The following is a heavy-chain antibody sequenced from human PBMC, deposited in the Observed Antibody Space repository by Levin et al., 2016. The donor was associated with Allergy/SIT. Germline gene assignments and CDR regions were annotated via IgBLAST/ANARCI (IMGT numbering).Heavy chain of an antibody. J-gene: IGHJ5*02. CDR3: VKRRTNQVRGAFDP. CDR1: GFTFSSYG. Sequence: GESLKISCAASGFTFSSYGMHWVRQAPGKGLEWVAVISYDGSNKYYADSVKGRFTISRDNSKNTLYLQMSSLRAEDTAVYYCVKRRTNQVRGAFDPWGQGTLVTVSS. CDR2: ISYDGSNK. D-gene: IGHD3-10*01. V-gene: IGHV3-30*18.